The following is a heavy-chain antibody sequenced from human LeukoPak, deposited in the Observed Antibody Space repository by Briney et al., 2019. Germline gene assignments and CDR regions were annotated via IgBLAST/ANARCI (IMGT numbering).Heavy chain of an antibody. CDR3: APLAVAGTPRDY. D-gene: IGHD6-19*01. CDR1: GSTFSSYG. J-gene: IGHJ4*02. Sequence: PGGSLRLSCAASGSTFSSYGMHWVRQAPGKGLEWVAVIWYDGSNKYYADSVKGRFTISRDNSKNTLYLQMNSLRAEDTAVYYCAPLAVAGTPRDYWGQGTLVTVSS. CDR2: IWYDGSNK. V-gene: IGHV3-33*01.